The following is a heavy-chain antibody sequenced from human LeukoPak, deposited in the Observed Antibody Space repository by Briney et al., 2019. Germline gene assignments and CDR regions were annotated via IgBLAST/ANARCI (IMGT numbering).Heavy chain of an antibody. D-gene: IGHD1-26*01. V-gene: IGHV3-73*01. CDR2: IRTKASNYAT. CDR3: VRRFSGSSYYGH. J-gene: IGHJ4*02. Sequence: GGSLTLSCAASGFTLSGSAMQWVRQAPGKGLDWVGRIRTKASNYATAYGAAVQGRFLISREDSKNMAFLQMNGLKTEDTAVYYCVRRFSGSSYYGHWGQGTLVTVSS. CDR1: GFTLSGSA.